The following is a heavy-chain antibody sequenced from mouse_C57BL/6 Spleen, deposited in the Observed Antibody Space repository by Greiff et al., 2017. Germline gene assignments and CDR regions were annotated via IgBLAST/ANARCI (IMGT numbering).Heavy chain of an antibody. CDR3: ARWGDFYFDY. V-gene: IGHV1-66*01. CDR2: IYPGSGNT. CDR1: GYSFTSYY. J-gene: IGHJ2*01. Sequence: QVQLQQSGPELVKPGASVKISCKASGYSFTSYYIHWVKQRPGQGLEWIGWIYPGSGNTKYNEKFKGKATLTADTSSSTAYMQLSSLTSEDSAVYYCARWGDFYFDYWGQGTTLTVSS.